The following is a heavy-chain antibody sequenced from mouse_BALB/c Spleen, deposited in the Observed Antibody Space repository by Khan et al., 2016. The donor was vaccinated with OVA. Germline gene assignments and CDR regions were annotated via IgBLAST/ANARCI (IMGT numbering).Heavy chain of an antibody. Sequence: VQLQQSGTMLARPGASVKMSCKASGYTFTSSWMHWVKQRPGQGLEWIGAIYPGNSDTNYNQKFKGKAKLTAVTSTSTAHMELSSLTNEDSAVYYCTREYDYDGGYYYAMDYWGQGTSVTVSS. CDR2: IYPGNSDT. CDR3: TREYDYDGGYYYAMDY. J-gene: IGHJ4*01. V-gene: IGHV1-5*01. CDR1: GYTFTSSW. D-gene: IGHD2-4*01.